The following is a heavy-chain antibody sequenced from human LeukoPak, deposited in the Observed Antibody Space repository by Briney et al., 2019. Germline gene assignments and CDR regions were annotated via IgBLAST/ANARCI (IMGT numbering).Heavy chain of an antibody. CDR2: ISSSSSYI. CDR3: ASVELYCSGGSCTYYFDY. D-gene: IGHD2-15*01. J-gene: IGHJ4*02. V-gene: IGHV3-21*01. CDR1: GFTFSSYS. Sequence: GGSLRLSCAASGFTFSSYSMNWVRQAPGKGLEWVSSISSSSSYIYYADSVKGRFTISRDNAKNSLYPQMNSLRAEDTAVYYCASVELYCSGGSCTYYFDYWGQGTLVTVSS.